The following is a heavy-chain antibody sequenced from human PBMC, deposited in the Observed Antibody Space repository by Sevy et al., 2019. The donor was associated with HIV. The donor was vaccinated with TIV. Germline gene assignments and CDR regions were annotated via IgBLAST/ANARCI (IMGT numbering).Heavy chain of an antibody. Sequence: GGSLRLSCEASGFTFTSYSMNWVRQAPGKGLEWVSSISSYSYISYADPVKGRFTVSRDNAKNSLYLQMNSLRAEDMAVYYCARDGGNYFDYWGQGTLVTVSS. V-gene: IGHV3-21*01. D-gene: IGHD3-16*01. CDR1: GFTFTSYS. J-gene: IGHJ4*02. CDR3: ARDGGNYFDY. CDR2: ISSYSYI.